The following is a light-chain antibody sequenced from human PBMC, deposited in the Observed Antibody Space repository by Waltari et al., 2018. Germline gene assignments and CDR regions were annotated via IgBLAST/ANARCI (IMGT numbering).Light chain of an antibody. Sequence: SSELTPPPSVSLSPGQTATITRSGDVFPTQTGHWYHQKPGQAPVVVIYEDTARPSGIPERFSGSSSGTAVTLTISGVQAEDEAHYYCQSADNSGTYVIFGGGTKLTVL. J-gene: IGLJ2*01. CDR2: EDT. V-gene: IGLV3-25*03. CDR1: VFPTQT. CDR3: QSADNSGTYVI.